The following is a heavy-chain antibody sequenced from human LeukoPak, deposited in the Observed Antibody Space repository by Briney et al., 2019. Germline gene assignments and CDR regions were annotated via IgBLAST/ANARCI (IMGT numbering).Heavy chain of an antibody. CDR2: IIPIVGIA. CDR1: GGTFSSYA. Sequence: SVKVSCKASGGTFSSYALSWVRQAPGQGLEWMGTIIPIVGIANYAQKFQGRVTITADKSTSTAYMELSSLRSEDTAVYYCARDGEMATIYFDYWGQGTRVTVSS. CDR3: ARDGEMATIYFDY. J-gene: IGHJ4*02. D-gene: IGHD5-24*01. V-gene: IGHV1-69*04.